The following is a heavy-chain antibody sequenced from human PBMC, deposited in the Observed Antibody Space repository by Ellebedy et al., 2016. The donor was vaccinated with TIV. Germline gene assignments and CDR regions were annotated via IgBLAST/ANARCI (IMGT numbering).Heavy chain of an antibody. CDR2: ISGSGGST. J-gene: IGHJ6*02. V-gene: IGHV3-23*01. Sequence: GESLKISXAASGFSFSRYAMSWVRQAPGKGLEWVSAISGSGGSTYYADSVKGRFTISRDNSKNTLYLQMNSLRAEDTAVYYCARATMVRGPFYYYYYGMDVWGQGTTVTVSS. CDR3: ARATMVRGPFYYYYYGMDV. D-gene: IGHD3-10*01. CDR1: GFSFSRYA.